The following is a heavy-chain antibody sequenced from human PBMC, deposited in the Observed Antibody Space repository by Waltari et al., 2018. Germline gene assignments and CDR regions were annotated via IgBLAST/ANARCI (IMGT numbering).Heavy chain of an antibody. Sequence: EVQLVESGGGLVQPGGSLRLSCAASGFTFSSYWMHWVRQAPGKGLMWVSRISSDGSSTNYADSVKGRFTISRDNAKNTLYLQMNSLRAEDTAVFYCARDQFWGDGYNAIDYWGQGALVTVSS. D-gene: IGHD5-12*01. J-gene: IGHJ4*02. CDR1: GFTFSSYW. CDR2: ISSDGSST. CDR3: ARDQFWGDGYNAIDY. V-gene: IGHV3-74*01.